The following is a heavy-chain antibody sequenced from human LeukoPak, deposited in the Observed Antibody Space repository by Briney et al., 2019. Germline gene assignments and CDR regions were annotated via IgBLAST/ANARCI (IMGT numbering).Heavy chain of an antibody. V-gene: IGHV4-39*01. CDR1: GGSISSSSYY. D-gene: IGHD6-19*01. J-gene: IGHJ4*02. Sequence: SETLSLTCTVSGGSISSSSYYWGWIRQPPGKGLEWIGSIYYSGSTYYNPSLKSRVTISVDTSKNQFSLKLSSVTAADTAVYYCASSEAVAGLFDYWGQGTLVTVSS. CDR3: ASSEAVAGLFDY. CDR2: IYYSGST.